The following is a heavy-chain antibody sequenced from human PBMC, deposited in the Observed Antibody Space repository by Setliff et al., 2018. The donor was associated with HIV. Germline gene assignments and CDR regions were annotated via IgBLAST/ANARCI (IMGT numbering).Heavy chain of an antibody. CDR2: ISGSGGST. Sequence: GGSLRLSCAASGFTFSSYAMSRVRQAPGKGLEWVSAISGSGGSTYYADSVKGRFTISRDNSKNMVYLEMNNLRGEDSAVYYCARDPAMSGWALADWGQGTQVTVSS. D-gene: IGHD6-19*01. CDR1: GFTFSSYA. V-gene: IGHV3-23*01. CDR3: ARDPAMSGWALAD. J-gene: IGHJ4*02.